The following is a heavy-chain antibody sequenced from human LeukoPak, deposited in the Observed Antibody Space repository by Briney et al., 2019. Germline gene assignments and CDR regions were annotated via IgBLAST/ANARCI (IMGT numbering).Heavy chain of an antibody. Sequence: GGSLRLSCAVSGFTFSSYEMHWIRQAPGKGLEWIANISSDSRSIQYVDSVKGRFTIHRDNAKESLDLQMNSLRAEDTAVYYCARERVGNVRGISHDAFDVWGQGTMVTVTS. J-gene: IGHJ3*01. CDR1: GFTFSSYE. D-gene: IGHD3-10*01. CDR3: ARERVGNVRGISHDAFDV. V-gene: IGHV3-48*03. CDR2: ISSDSRSI.